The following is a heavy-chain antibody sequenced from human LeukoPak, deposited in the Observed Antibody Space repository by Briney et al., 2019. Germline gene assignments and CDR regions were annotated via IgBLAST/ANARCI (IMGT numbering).Heavy chain of an antibody. Sequence: SETLSLTCTVSGGSISSSSYYWGWIRQPPGKGLEWIGEINHSGSTNYNPSLKSRVTISVDTSKNQFSLKLSSVTAADTAVYYCARHLGYSYGVLSYWGQGTLVTVSS. D-gene: IGHD5-18*01. J-gene: IGHJ4*02. V-gene: IGHV4-39*01. CDR1: GGSISSSSYY. CDR2: INHSGST. CDR3: ARHLGYSYGVLSY.